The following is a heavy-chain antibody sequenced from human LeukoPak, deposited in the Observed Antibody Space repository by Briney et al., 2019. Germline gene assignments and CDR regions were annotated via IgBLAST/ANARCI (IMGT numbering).Heavy chain of an antibody. CDR3: ARGLKKWLVVQNWFDP. V-gene: IGHV4-34*01. CDR1: GGSFSGYY. CDR2: INHSGST. D-gene: IGHD6-19*01. J-gene: IGHJ5*02. Sequence: SETLSLTCAVYGGSFSGYYWSCIRQPPGKGLEWIGEINHSGSTNYNPSLKSRVTISVDTSKNQFSLKLSSVTAADTAVYYCARGLKKWLVVQNWFDPWGQGTLVTVSS.